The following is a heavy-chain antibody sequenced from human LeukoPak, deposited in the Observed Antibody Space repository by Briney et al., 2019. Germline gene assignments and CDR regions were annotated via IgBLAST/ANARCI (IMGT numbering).Heavy chain of an antibody. D-gene: IGHD1-26*01. V-gene: IGHV1-8*03. CDR1: GYTFTSYD. Sequence: ASVKVSCKASGYTFTSYDINWVRQATGQGLEWMGWMNPNSGNTGYAQKFQGRVTITRNTSISTAYMELSSLRSEDTAVYYCARGRGSYHRPYNRFDPWGQGTLVTVSS. J-gene: IGHJ5*02. CDR2: MNPNSGNT. CDR3: ARGRGSYHRPYNRFDP.